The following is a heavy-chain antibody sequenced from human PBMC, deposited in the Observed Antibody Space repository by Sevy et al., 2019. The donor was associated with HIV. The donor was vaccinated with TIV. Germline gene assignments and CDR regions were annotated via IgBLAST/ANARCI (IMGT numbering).Heavy chain of an antibody. CDR1: GGSMGHYY. Sequence: SETLSLTCHVSGGSMGHYYWSWIRQPPGKALEWIAYVYYTGSTNYNPSLKGRVTIALVTPKHQFSLKLNSLTAADTAVYYCVRQGGLVDYGIDVWGPGTTVTVSS. V-gene: IGHV4-59*08. CDR3: VRQGGLVDYGIDV. D-gene: IGHD1-26*01. CDR2: VYYTGST. J-gene: IGHJ6*02.